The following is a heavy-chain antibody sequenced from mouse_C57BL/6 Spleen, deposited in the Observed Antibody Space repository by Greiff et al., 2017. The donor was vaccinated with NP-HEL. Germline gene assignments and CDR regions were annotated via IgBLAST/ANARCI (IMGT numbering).Heavy chain of an antibody. D-gene: IGHD1-1*01. CDR1: GFTFSSYA. V-gene: IGHV5-9-1*02. Sequence: EVNLVESGEGLVKPGGSLKLSCAASGFTFSSYAMSWVRQTPEKRLEWVAYISSGGDYIYYADTVKGRFTISRDNARNTLYLQMSSLKSEDTAMYYCTRGGFYYGSSYDWYFDVWGTGTTVTVSS. J-gene: IGHJ1*03. CDR2: ISSGGDYI. CDR3: TRGGFYYGSSYDWYFDV.